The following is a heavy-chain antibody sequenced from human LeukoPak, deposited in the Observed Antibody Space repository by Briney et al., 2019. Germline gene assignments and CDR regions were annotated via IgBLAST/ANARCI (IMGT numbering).Heavy chain of an antibody. J-gene: IGHJ3*01. V-gene: IGHV1-2*02. CDR2: INPTSGGT. CDR3: AREFRTTTWSYDAFDL. CDR1: GYTFTDYY. D-gene: IGHD1/OR15-1a*01. Sequence: ASVKVSCKASGYTFTDYYMHWVRQAPAQGLEWVGWINPTSGGTNYAQKFQDRVTMTRDTSNNTSYMELSRLRSDDTAVYYCAREFRTTTWSYDAFDLWGQGTMVTVSS.